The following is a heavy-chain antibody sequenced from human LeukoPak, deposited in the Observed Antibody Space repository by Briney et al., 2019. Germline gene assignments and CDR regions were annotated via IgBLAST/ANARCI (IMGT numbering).Heavy chain of an antibody. CDR2: IDPSGGST. D-gene: IGHD1-1*01. V-gene: IGHV1-46*01. Sequence: ASAKVSCKASGYTFTSYYMHWVRQAPGQGLGWMGIIDPSGGSTSYAQKFQGRVTMTRDTSTSTVYMELSSLRSEDTAVYCCATDNTSTGPFGYWGQGTLVTVST. J-gene: IGHJ4*02. CDR1: GYTFTSYY. CDR3: ATDNTSTGPFGY.